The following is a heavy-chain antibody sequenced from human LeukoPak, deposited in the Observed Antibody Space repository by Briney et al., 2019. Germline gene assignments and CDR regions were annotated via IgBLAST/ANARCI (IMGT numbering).Heavy chain of an antibody. J-gene: IGHJ4*02. Sequence: SXXLSLTCAVYGGSFSGYYWSWIRQPPGKGLEWIGEINHSGSTNYNPSLKSRVTISVDTSKNQFSLKLSSVTAADTAVYYCARGTPWIVDYWGQGTLVTVSS. CDR2: INHSGST. CDR3: ARGTPWIVDY. V-gene: IGHV4-34*01. CDR1: GGSFSGYY. D-gene: IGHD5-12*01.